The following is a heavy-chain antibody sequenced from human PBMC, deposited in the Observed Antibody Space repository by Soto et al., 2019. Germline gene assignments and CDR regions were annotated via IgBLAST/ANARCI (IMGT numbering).Heavy chain of an antibody. CDR2: IYHSGST. CDR1: SGSISSSNW. V-gene: IGHV4-4*02. CDR3: ATGSGIRFLEWLQPDYYMDV. D-gene: IGHD3-3*01. J-gene: IGHJ6*03. Sequence: QVQLQESGPGLVKPSGTLSLTCAVSSGSISSSNWWSWVRQPPGKGLEWIGEIYHSGSTNYNPSLKSRVTISVDKSKNQFSLKLSSVTAADTAVYYCATGSGIRFLEWLQPDYYMDVWGKGTTVTVSS.